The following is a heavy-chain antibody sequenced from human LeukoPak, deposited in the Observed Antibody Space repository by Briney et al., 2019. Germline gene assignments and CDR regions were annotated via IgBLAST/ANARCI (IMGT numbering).Heavy chain of an antibody. CDR2: IIPILGIA. V-gene: IGHV1-69*04. CDR1: GGTFGSYA. J-gene: IGHJ4*02. Sequence: SVKVSCKASGGTFGSYAISWVRQAPGQGLEWMGRIIPILGIANYAQKFQGRVTITADKSTSTAYMELSSLRSEDTAVYYCARLTGYSSGYHDYWGQGTLVTVSS. CDR3: ARLTGYSSGYHDY. D-gene: IGHD6-19*01.